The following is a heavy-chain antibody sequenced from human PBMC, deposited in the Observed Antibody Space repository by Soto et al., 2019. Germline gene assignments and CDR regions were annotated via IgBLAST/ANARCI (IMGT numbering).Heavy chain of an antibody. Sequence: LSCAGSCFIFSTGWMRWVRHAPGKGLEWVGRIKSKTDGGTTDYAAPVKGRFTISRDNSKNTLYLQMNSLRAEDTAVYYCAKDRGYSYGTEFAYWGQGTLVTAPQ. CDR2: IKSKTDGGTT. CDR3: AKDRGYSYGTEFAY. D-gene: IGHD5-18*01. CDR1: CFIFSTGW. J-gene: IGHJ4*02. V-gene: IGHV3-15*01.